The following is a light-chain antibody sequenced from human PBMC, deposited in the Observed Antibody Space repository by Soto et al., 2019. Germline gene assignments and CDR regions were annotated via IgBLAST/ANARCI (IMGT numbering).Light chain of an antibody. Sequence: EIVLTQSPGTLSFSPGERATLSCRASQSVSSSYLAWYQQKPGQAPRLLIYGASSRATGIPDRFSGSGSGTDFTLTISRLEPEDFAVYYCQQYGSSPPGVTFGPGTKVYIK. CDR1: QSVSSSY. J-gene: IGKJ3*01. V-gene: IGKV3-20*01. CDR3: QQYGSSPPGVT. CDR2: GAS.